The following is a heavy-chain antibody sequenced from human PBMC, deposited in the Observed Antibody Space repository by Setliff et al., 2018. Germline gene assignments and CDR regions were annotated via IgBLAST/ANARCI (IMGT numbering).Heavy chain of an antibody. CDR3: AGTYYNFWSALDYYYYGMDV. V-gene: IGHV1-46*01. CDR1: GYTFTSYY. J-gene: IGHJ6*02. D-gene: IGHD3-3*01. Sequence: GASVKVSCKASGYTFTSYYMHWVRQATGQGLEWMGIINPSGSSTSYAQKFQGRVTMTRDTSTSTVYMELSSLRSEDTAVYYCAGTYYNFWSALDYYYYGMDVWGQGTTVTVSS. CDR2: INPSGSST.